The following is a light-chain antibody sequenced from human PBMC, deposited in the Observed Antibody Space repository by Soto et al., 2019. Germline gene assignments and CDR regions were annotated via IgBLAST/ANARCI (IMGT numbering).Light chain of an antibody. CDR1: QSISSW. J-gene: IGKJ1*01. V-gene: IGKV1-5*01. CDR2: DAS. Sequence: DIQMTQSPSTLSASVGDRVTITCRASQSISSWLAWYQQKPGKAPKVLIYDASSLESGVPSRFSGSGSGTEFSLTISSLQPDDCATYYCQQYNHYWTVGQGTRVELK. CDR3: QQYNHYWT.